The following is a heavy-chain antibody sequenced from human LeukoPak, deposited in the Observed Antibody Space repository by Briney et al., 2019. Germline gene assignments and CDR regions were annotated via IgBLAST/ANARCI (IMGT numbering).Heavy chain of an antibody. V-gene: IGHV4-61*01. Sequence: SETLSLTCTVSGGSVRSGSYYWSWIRQPPGKGLEWIGYIYYSGSTNYNPSLNSRVTISVDTSKNQFSLKLSSVTAADTAVYYCARNHYDFWSGYYTPYYYMDVWGKGTTVTVSS. D-gene: IGHD3-3*01. J-gene: IGHJ6*03. CDR1: GGSVRSGSYY. CDR3: ARNHYDFWSGYYTPYYYMDV. CDR2: IYYSGST.